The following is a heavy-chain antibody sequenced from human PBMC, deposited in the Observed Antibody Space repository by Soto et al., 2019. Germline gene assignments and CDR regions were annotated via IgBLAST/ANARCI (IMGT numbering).Heavy chain of an antibody. CDR2: ISGGGDTT. Sequence: EVQLLESGGGLVQPGGSLRLSCAASGFTFSNYAMSWVRQAPGKGLEWVSAISGGGDTTYYADSVKGRFTISRDNSKNTLYVQMNSLRAEDTAVYYCVKDRGYSYGERYYFDYWGQGTLVTVSS. V-gene: IGHV3-23*01. CDR1: GFTFSNYA. CDR3: VKDRGYSYGERYYFDY. D-gene: IGHD5-18*01. J-gene: IGHJ4*02.